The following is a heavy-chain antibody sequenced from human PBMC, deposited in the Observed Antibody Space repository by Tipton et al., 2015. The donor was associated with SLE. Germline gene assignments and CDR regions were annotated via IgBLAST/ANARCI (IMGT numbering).Heavy chain of an antibody. J-gene: IGHJ3*02. V-gene: IGHV4-61*02. CDR2: FYSGFT. CDR3: VRGPGRAGFFI. D-gene: IGHD3-3*01. Sequence: TLSLTCTVSGGSISSGSYSWNWIRQPAGKGLEWIGRFYSGFTTYNPSLNSRATMSVDTSKNQFSLKLISVTAAETAVYFCVRGPGRAGFFIWGKGKLVTVFS. CDR1: GGSISSGSYS.